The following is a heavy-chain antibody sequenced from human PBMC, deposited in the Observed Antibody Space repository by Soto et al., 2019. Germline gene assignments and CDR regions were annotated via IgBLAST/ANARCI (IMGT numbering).Heavy chain of an antibody. J-gene: IGHJ3*02. D-gene: IGHD1-20*01. CDR2: IGGGGDDK. Sequence: EVQLLESGGGLVQPGGSLRLSCVASGFTFSDYAMSWVRQAPGKGLEWVSGIGGGGDDKNYPDSVKGRFTISRDNSKNTLYLQMNSLRAEDTALYFCAKDREAYNSVWDAFDIWGQGTVVTVSS. CDR1: GFTFSDYA. CDR3: AKDREAYNSVWDAFDI. V-gene: IGHV3-23*01.